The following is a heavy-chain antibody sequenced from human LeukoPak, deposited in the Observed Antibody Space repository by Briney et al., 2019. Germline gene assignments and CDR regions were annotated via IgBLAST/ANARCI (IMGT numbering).Heavy chain of an antibody. CDR3: AKVGHGDYVYYYYGMDV. V-gene: IGHV3-23*01. Sequence: GGSLRLSCAASGFTFSSYAMSWVRQAPGKGLEWVSAISSSGGSTYYAASVKGRFTISRDNSKNTLYLQMNSLRAEDTAVYYCAKVGHGDYVYYYYGMDVWGQGTTVTVSS. D-gene: IGHD4-17*01. CDR1: GFTFSSYA. J-gene: IGHJ6*02. CDR2: ISSSGGST.